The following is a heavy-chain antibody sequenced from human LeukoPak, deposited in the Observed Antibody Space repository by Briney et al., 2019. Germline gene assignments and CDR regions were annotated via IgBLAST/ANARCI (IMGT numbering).Heavy chain of an antibody. D-gene: IGHD1-26*01. J-gene: IGHJ4*02. CDR1: GFTFSDYY. CDR3: TRGDFYVGAQDY. CDR2: VSSSGSTI. Sequence: KTGGSLRLSCAASGFTFSDYYMSWIRQAAGKGLEWVSYVSSSGSTIYYADSVKGRFTISRDNAKNSLYLQMNSLGAGDTAVYYCTRGDFYVGAQDYWGQGTLVAVSS. V-gene: IGHV3-11*04.